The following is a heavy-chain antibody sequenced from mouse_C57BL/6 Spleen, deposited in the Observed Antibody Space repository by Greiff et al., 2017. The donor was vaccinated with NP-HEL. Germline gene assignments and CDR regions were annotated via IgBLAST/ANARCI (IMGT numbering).Heavy chain of an antibody. V-gene: IGHV1-50*01. CDR1: GYTFTSYW. D-gene: IGHD1-1*01. J-gene: IGHJ2*01. CDR2: IDPSDSYT. Sequence: VQLQQPGAELVKPGASVKLSCKASGYTFTSYWMQWVKQRPGQGLEWIGEIDPSDSYTNYNQKFKGKATLTVDTSSSTAYMQLSSLTSEDSAVYYCARSQGRNYYGSSYDYWGQGTTLTVSS. CDR3: ARSQGRNYYGSSYDY.